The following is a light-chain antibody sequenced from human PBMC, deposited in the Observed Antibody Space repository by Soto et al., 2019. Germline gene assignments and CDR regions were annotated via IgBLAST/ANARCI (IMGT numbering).Light chain of an antibody. Sequence: QSALTQPASVSGSPGQSITISCAGTMRDVGAYNLVSWYQQHPGRAPQLIIYEVRNRPLGISFRFSGSKSGNTASLTISGLQAEDEADYYCSSYTSKSSLIFGGGTKLTVL. J-gene: IGLJ2*01. CDR2: EVR. CDR3: SSYTSKSSLI. CDR1: MRDVGAYNL. V-gene: IGLV2-14*01.